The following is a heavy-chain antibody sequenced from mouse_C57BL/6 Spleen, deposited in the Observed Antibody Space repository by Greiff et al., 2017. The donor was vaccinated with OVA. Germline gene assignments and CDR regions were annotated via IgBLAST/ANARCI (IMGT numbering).Heavy chain of an antibody. CDR3: AIYDSTIDYAMDD. CDR1: GYTFTDYN. CDR2: INPNYGTT. V-gene: IGHV1-39*01. D-gene: IGHD1-1*01. Sequence: VQLQQSGPELVKPGASVKISCKASGYTFTDYNMNWVKQSHGKSLEWIGVINPNYGTTSYNQKFKGKATLTVDQSSSTAYMQLNSLTSEDSAVYYCAIYDSTIDYAMDDWGQGTSVTVSS. J-gene: IGHJ4*01.